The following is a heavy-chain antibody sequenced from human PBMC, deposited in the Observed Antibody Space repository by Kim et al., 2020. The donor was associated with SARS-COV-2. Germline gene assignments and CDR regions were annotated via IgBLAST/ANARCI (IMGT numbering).Heavy chain of an antibody. CDR3: ARSGSSWYLYFQH. Sequence: GGSLRLSCAASGFRFSSHAMSWVRQAPGKGLEWVSGISGSGGSTYYADSVKGRFTISRDNSKNTLFLQMNSLRAEDTAVYYCARSGSSWYLYFQHWGQGTLVTVSS. J-gene: IGHJ1*01. CDR2: ISGSGGST. D-gene: IGHD6-13*01. CDR1: GFRFSSHA. V-gene: IGHV3-23*01.